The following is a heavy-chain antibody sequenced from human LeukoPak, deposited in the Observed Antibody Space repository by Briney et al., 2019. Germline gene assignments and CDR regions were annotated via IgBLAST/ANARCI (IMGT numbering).Heavy chain of an antibody. J-gene: IGHJ4*02. V-gene: IGHV1-2*02. Sequence: ASVKVSCKASAYTLSGYYMHWVRQAPGQGLEWMGWINPKSGVTKYAQKFQGRVTMTWDTSINTTFMELSRLRSDDTAVYYCARRIAVAGSPVYYFDYWGQGTLVTVSS. CDR2: INPKSGVT. CDR3: ARRIAVAGSPVYYFDY. D-gene: IGHD6-19*01. CDR1: AYTLSGYY.